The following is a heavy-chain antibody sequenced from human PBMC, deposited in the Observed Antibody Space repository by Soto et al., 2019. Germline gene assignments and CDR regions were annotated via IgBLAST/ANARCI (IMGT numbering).Heavy chain of an antibody. D-gene: IGHD3-16*01. CDR3: VTWADAADEDYFHH. Sequence: EVQLVESGGGLVQPGGSLRLSCAASGFRFTSSWMSWVRQAPGKGLEWVAHINQNGGQKYYVDSAKGRFTISRDNAKTSLYLQMNSLRVEDTAVFYCVTWADAADEDYFHHWGQGTLVTVSP. CDR1: GFRFTSSW. V-gene: IGHV3-7*01. CDR2: INQNGGQK. J-gene: IGHJ1*01.